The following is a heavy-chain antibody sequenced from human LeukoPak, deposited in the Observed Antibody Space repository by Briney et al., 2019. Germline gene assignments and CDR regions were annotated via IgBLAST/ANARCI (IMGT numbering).Heavy chain of an antibody. CDR1: GYTFTGYY. V-gene: IGHV1-2*06. Sequence: ASVKVSCKASGYTFTGYYMHWVRQAPGQGLEWMGRINPNSGGTNYAQKFQGRVTMTRDTSISTAYMELSRLRSDDTAVYYCARSPMVRGVIYYYYYMDVWGKGTTVTVSS. CDR3: ARSPMVRGVIYYYYYMDV. J-gene: IGHJ6*03. D-gene: IGHD3-10*01. CDR2: INPNSGGT.